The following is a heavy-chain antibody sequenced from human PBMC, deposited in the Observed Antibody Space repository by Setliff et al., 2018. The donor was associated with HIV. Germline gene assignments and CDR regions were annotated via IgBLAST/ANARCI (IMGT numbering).Heavy chain of an antibody. CDR1: GGTFSSYV. D-gene: IGHD6-13*01. CDR3: ARDFSGQQLVGGWFDP. Sequence: SVKVSCKASGGTFSSYVISWVRQAPGQGLEWMGGIIPIFGTANYAQKFQGRVTITADESTSTAYMKLSSLRSDDTAVYYCARDFSGQQLVGGWFDPWGQGTLVTVSS. J-gene: IGHJ5*02. CDR2: IIPIFGTA. V-gene: IGHV1-69*13.